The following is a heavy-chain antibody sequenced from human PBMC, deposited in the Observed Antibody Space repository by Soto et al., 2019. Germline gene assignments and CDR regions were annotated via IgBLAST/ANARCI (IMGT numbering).Heavy chain of an antibody. Sequence: EVQLVESGGGLVQPGGSLRLSCAASGFTVSSNYMSWVRQAPGKGLEWVSVVYIGGNTYYAESVEDRFTVSRDNFQNRLYLQMNSLGAEETAVYFCAGSVGGGFDYWGQGTLVTVSS. CDR1: GFTVSSNY. CDR2: VYIGGNT. V-gene: IGHV3-66*01. D-gene: IGHD3-16*01. CDR3: AGSVGGGFDY. J-gene: IGHJ4*02.